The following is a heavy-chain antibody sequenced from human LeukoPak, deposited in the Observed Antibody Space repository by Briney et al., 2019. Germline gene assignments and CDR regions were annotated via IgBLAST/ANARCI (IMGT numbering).Heavy chain of an antibody. V-gene: IGHV3-11*06. CDR3: ARDPRPKAVAGTGDY. CDR1: GFTFSDYY. J-gene: IGHJ4*02. CDR2: ISSSSSYI. D-gene: IGHD6-19*01. Sequence: GGSLRLSCAASGFTFSDYYMSWIRQAPGKGLEWVSYISSSSSYIYYADSVKGRFTISRDNAKNSLYLQMNSLRAEDTAVYYCARDPRPKAVAGTGDYWGQGTLVTVSS.